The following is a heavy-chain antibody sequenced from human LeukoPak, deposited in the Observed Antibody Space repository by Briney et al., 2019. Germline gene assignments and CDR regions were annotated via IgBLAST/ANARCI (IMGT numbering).Heavy chain of an antibody. V-gene: IGHV4-59*01. CDR1: GDSISIYY. CDR3: ARDRELGY. D-gene: IGHD3-10*01. CDR2: IYNSGST. Sequence: SETLSLTCTVSGDSISIYYWSWIRQPPGKGLEWIGYIYNSGSTNYNPSLKSRVTVSIDTSKNQFSLKLTSVTAADTAVYYCARDRELGYWGQGTLVTVSS. J-gene: IGHJ4*02.